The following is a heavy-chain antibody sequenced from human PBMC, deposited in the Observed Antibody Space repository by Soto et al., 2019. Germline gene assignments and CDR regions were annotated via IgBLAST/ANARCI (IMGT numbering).Heavy chain of an antibody. CDR3: AREVTVASYSFDF. CDR1: GGTFNNYA. V-gene: IGHV1-69*01. D-gene: IGHD5-12*01. CDR2: IIPIFNSA. J-gene: IGHJ4*02. Sequence: QVQLVQSGAEVKRPGSSVKVSCKASGGTFNNYALSWVRQAPGQGLEWVGGIIPIFNSANYAQKFQGRVTITADDSTSTAYMELRSLRPDDTAVYYCAREVTVASYSFDFRGQGTLVTVSS.